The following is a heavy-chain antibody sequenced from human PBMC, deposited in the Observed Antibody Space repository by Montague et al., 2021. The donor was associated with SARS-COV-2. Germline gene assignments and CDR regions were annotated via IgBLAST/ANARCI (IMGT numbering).Heavy chain of an antibody. V-gene: IGHV4-39*02. CDR2: IYYSGST. J-gene: IGHJ4*02. D-gene: IGHD3-16*01. Sequence: SESLSLTCTVSGGSISSSSYYWGWIRQPPGKGLEWIGSIYYSGSTYYNPSLKSRVTISVDTSKNQFSLKLSSVTAADTAVYYCARETPVRLGELSDYWGQGTLVTVSS. CDR1: GGSISSSSYY. CDR3: ARETPVRLGELSDY.